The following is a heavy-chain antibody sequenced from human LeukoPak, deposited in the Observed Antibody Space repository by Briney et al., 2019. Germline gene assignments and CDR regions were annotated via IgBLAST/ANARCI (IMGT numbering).Heavy chain of an antibody. D-gene: IGHD3-22*01. Sequence: GGSLRLSCAASGFTFSSYSMNWVRQAPGKGLEWVSSISSSSSYIYYADSVKGRFTISRDNSKNTLYLQMNSLRAEDTAVYYCAKDRATTYYYDSSGYYNWFDPWGQGTLVTVSS. V-gene: IGHV3-21*04. J-gene: IGHJ5*02. CDR1: GFTFSSYS. CDR3: AKDRATTYYYDSSGYYNWFDP. CDR2: ISSSSSYI.